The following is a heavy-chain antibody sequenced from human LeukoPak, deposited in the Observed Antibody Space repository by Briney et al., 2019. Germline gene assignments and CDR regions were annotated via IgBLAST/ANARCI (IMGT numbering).Heavy chain of an antibody. CDR3: AKDRYPMVRGMMIAFDF. V-gene: IGHV3-30*18. Sequence: PGGSLRLSCAASGYTFSDYDMHWVRQAPGKGLAWVAVILYDGSYKSYVDSVRGRFTISRDNSKDRLYLQMNSLRAEDTAIYYCAKDRYPMVRGMMIAFDFWGQGTRVTVSS. CDR1: GYTFSDYD. CDR2: ILYDGSYK. D-gene: IGHD3-10*01. J-gene: IGHJ4*02.